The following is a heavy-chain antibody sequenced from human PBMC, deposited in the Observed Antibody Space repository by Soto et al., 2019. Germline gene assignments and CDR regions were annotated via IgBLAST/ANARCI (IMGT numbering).Heavy chain of an antibody. J-gene: IGHJ4*02. Sequence: VASVKVSCKASGYTFTGYYMHWVRQAPGQGLEWMGWINPNSGGTNYAQKFQGRVTMTRDTSISTAYMELSRLRSDDTAVYYCASKVYDSSGYYAYWGQGTLVTVSS. D-gene: IGHD3-22*01. CDR1: GYTFTGYY. V-gene: IGHV1-2*02. CDR3: ASKVYDSSGYYAY. CDR2: INPNSGGT.